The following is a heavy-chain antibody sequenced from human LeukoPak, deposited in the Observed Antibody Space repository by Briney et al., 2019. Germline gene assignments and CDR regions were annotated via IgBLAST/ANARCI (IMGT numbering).Heavy chain of an antibody. V-gene: IGHV3-74*01. CDR1: GFTFSSYW. D-gene: IGHD3-16*01. J-gene: IGHJ5*02. CDR2: IYSDGSIT. CDR3: AGVGTDLWNRFDP. Sequence: GGSLRLSCAASGFTFSSYWMHWVRQVPGKGLVWVSRIYSDGSITSYADFAKGRFTISRDNAKNTLYLQMNSLRADDTAVYYCAGVGTDLWNRFDPWGQGTLVTVSS.